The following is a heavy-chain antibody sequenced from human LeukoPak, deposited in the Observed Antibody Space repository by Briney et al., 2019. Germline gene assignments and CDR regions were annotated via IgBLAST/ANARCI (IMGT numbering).Heavy chain of an antibody. Sequence: KPGRSLRLSCAASGFTFSDYYMSWIRQAPGKGLEWVSYISSSGSTIYYADSVKGRFTISRDNAKNSLYLQMNSLRAEDTAVYYCARRYSSGWYRYYYGMDVWGQGTTVTVSS. J-gene: IGHJ6*02. CDR2: ISSSGSTI. CDR1: GFTFSDYY. D-gene: IGHD6-19*01. CDR3: ARRYSSGWYRYYYGMDV. V-gene: IGHV3-11*01.